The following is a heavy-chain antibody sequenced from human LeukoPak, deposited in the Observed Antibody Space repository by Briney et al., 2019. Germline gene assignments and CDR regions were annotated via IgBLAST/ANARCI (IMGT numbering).Heavy chain of an antibody. V-gene: IGHV3-23*01. CDR2: ISGSGGST. J-gene: IGHJ6*04. CDR1: GFTFSSYA. Sequence: GGSLRLSCAASGFTFSSYAMSWVRQAPGKGLEWVSAISGSGGSTYYADSVKGRFTISRDNSKNTLYLQMNSLRAEDTAVYYCADCVVPAAMRSYYYYGMDVWGKGTTVTVSS. D-gene: IGHD2-2*01. CDR3: ADCVVPAAMRSYYYYGMDV.